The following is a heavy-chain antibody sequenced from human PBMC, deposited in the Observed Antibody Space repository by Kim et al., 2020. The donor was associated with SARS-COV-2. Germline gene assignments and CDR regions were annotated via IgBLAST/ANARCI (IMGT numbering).Heavy chain of an antibody. CDR1: GFTFDDYA. D-gene: IGHD2-21*02. Sequence: GGSLRLSCAASGFTFDDYAMHWVRQAPGKGLEWVSLISGDGGSTYYADSVKGRFTISRDNSKNSLYLQMNSLRTEDTALYYCAKDKSCGGDCYPYYYYYGMDVWGQGPTVTVSS. CDR3: AKDKSCGGDCYPYYYYYGMDV. CDR2: ISGDGGST. V-gene: IGHV3-43*02. J-gene: IGHJ6*02.